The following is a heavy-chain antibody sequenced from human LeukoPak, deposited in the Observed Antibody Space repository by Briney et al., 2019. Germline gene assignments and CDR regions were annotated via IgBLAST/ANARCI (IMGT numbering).Heavy chain of an antibody. J-gene: IGHJ6*02. Sequence: PSETLSLTCTVSGGSISNYWSWTRQPPGKGLEWIGYIYYSGSTNYNPSLKSRVTISVDTSKNQFSLKLSSVTAADTAVYYCARVDGDYVYYYYGMDVWGQGTTVTVSS. D-gene: IGHD4-17*01. CDR1: GGSISNY. CDR3: ARVDGDYVYYYYGMDV. V-gene: IGHV4-59*01. CDR2: IYYSGST.